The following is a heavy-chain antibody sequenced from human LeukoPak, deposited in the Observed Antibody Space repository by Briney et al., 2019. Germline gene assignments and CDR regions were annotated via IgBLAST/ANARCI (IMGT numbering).Heavy chain of an antibody. CDR3: ASGLDTAMVTSY. CDR2: IYYSGST. J-gene: IGHJ4*02. Sequence: SETLSLTCTVSGGSISSSSYYWGWIRQPPGKGLEWIGSIYYSGSTYYNPSLKSRVTISVDTSKNQFSLKLSSVTAADTAVYYCASGLDTAMVTSYWGQGTLVTVSS. V-gene: IGHV4-39*07. CDR1: GGSISSSSYY. D-gene: IGHD5-18*01.